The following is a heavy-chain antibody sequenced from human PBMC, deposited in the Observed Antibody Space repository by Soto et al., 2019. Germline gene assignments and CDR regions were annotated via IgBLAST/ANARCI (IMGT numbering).Heavy chain of an antibody. CDR3: ARGVLSDGLDY. CDR2: ISYGGSNK. CDR1: GFTFSIYA. V-gene: IGHV3-30-3*01. Sequence: GGSLRLSCAASGFTFSIYAMHWVRQAPGKGLEWVAVISYGGSNKYYADSVKGRFTISRDNSKNTLYLQMNSLRAEDTAVYYCARGVLSDGLDYWGQGTLVTVSS. D-gene: IGHD3-10*01. J-gene: IGHJ4*02.